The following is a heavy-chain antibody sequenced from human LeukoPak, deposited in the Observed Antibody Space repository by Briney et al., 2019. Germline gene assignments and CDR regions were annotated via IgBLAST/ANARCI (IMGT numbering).Heavy chain of an antibody. CDR1: GDSVSNNYYY. Sequence: SETLSLTCSVSGDSVSNNYYYWGWVRQPPGQGLEWIGSIFYSGSTYYNPSLKGRVTISVEKSKSQLSLILNYVTAADTALYYCARDHGSGNWFYYWGQGTLVTVSS. D-gene: IGHD6-25*01. J-gene: IGHJ5*01. CDR2: IFYSGST. V-gene: IGHV4-39*07. CDR3: ARDHGSGNWFYY.